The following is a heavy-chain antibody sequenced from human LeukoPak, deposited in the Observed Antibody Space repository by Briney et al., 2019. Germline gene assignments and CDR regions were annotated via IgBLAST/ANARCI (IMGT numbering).Heavy chain of an antibody. D-gene: IGHD3-10*01. CDR1: AFNFKDYA. CDR2: ISGNGGST. V-gene: IGHV3-23*01. Sequence: GGPLRLSCAASAFNFKDYAMSWVRQAPGKGLEWVSSISGNGGSTYYAHSVTGRFTISRDNSKNTLYLQMNSLRAEDTAVYYCAKDTYYYGSGSYPSFDYWGQGTLVTVSS. CDR3: AKDTYYYGSGSYPSFDY. J-gene: IGHJ4*02.